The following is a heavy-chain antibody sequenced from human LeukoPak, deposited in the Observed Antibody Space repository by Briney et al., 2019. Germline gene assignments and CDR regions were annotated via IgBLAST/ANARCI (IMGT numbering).Heavy chain of an antibody. V-gene: IGHV3-48*04. CDR1: GFTFSSYS. CDR2: ISSSGSTI. CDR3: AREECTNGVCEDAFDI. D-gene: IGHD2-8*01. Sequence: PGGSLRLSCAASGFTFSSYSMNWVRQAPGKGLEWVSYISSSGSTIYYADSVKGRFTISRDNAKNSLYLQMNSLRAEDTAVYYCAREECTNGVCEDAFDIWGQGTMVTVSS. J-gene: IGHJ3*02.